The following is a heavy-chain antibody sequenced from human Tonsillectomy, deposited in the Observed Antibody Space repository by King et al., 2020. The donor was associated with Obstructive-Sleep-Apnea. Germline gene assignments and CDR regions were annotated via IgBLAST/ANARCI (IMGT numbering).Heavy chain of an antibody. CDR3: ARDRPRSLGYCSSTSCPGGYYGMDV. CDR2: ISSSSSYT. Sequence: QLVQSGGGLVKPGGSLRLSCAASGFTFSDYYMSWIRQAPGKGLEWGSYISSSSSYTNYADSVKGRFTISRDNAKNSLYLQMNSLRAEDTAVYYCARDRPRSLGYCSSTSCPGGYYGMDVWGQGTTVTVSS. D-gene: IGHD2-2*01. J-gene: IGHJ6*02. V-gene: IGHV3-11*06. CDR1: GFTFSDYY.